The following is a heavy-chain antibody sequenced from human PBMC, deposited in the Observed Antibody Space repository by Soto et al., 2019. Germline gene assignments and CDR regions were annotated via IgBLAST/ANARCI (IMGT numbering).Heavy chain of an antibody. V-gene: IGHV3-23*01. J-gene: IGHJ4*02. Sequence: EVQLLESGGGLVQPGGSLRLSCAASGFTFSSYAMSWVRQAPGTGLEWVSAISGSGGSTYYADSVKGRFTISRDNSKNTLYLQMNSLRAEDTAVYYCAKGGEYYDSSGYLFDYWGQGTLVTVSS. CDR3: AKGGEYYDSSGYLFDY. CDR1: GFTFSSYA. CDR2: ISGSGGST. D-gene: IGHD3-22*01.